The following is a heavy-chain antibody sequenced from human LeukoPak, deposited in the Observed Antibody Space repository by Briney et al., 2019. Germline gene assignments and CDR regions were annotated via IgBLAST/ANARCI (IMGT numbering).Heavy chain of an antibody. CDR2: INPNSGGT. CDR3: ARGRGGTVTTNLNRFDP. CDR1: GYTFTGYY. V-gene: IGHV1-2*02. J-gene: IGHJ5*02. D-gene: IGHD4-17*01. Sequence: ASVKVSCKASGYTFTGYYMHWVRQAPGQGLEWMGWINPNSGGTNYAQKFQGRVTMTRDTSISTAYMELSRLRSDDTAVYYCARGRGGTVTTNLNRFDPWGQGTLVTVSS.